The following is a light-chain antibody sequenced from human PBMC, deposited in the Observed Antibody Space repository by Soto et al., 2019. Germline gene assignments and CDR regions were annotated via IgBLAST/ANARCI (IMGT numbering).Light chain of an antibody. CDR3: CSYAGSYDNYV. CDR1: SSDFGGYNY. V-gene: IGLV2-11*01. CDR2: DVS. Sequence: QSALTQPRSVSGSPGQSVTISCTGTSSDFGGYNYVSWYQQHPGKAPKLMIYDVSKRPSGVPDRFSGSKSGNTASLTISGLQAEDEADYYCCSYAGSYDNYVFGTGTKVTVL. J-gene: IGLJ1*01.